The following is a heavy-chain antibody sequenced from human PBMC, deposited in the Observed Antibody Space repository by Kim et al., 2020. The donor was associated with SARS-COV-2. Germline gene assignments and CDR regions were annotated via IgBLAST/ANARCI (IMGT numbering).Heavy chain of an antibody. CDR1: GFKFAFRA. J-gene: IGHJ6*03. Sequence: GGSLRLSCATSGFKFAFRAMHWARQAPGKGLEWMAGISYDGSDEQYAGSVKGRFTMSRDNSTNMLYLQMNSLRGEDTAVYYFGRGGAIAARRAYDYMDVWGKGTTVTVS. D-gene: IGHD6-6*01. CDR3: GRGGAIAARRAYDYMDV. V-gene: IGHV3-30-3*01. CDR2: ISYDGSDE.